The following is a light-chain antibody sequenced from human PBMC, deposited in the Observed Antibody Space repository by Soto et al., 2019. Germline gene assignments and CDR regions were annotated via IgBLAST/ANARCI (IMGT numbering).Light chain of an antibody. V-gene: IGKV1-8*01. J-gene: IGKJ1*01. CDR1: QGISSY. CDR3: QQSYSTPWT. Sequence: AIRMTQSPSSLSASTRDRVTITCRASQGISSYLAWYQQKPGKAPKLLIYAASSLQSGIPSRFSGSGSETDFTLTISSLQPEDFATYYCQQSYSTPWTFGQGTKVDIK. CDR2: AAS.